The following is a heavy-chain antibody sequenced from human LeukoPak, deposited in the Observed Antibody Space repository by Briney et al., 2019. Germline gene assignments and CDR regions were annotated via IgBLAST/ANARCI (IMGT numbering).Heavy chain of an antibody. CDR2: INHSGST. D-gene: IGHD4-11*01. Sequence: PSETLSLTCAVYGGSFSGYYWSWIRQPPGKGLEWVGEINHSGSTNYNPSLKSRVTISVDTSKNQFSLKLSPVTAADTAVYYCARLHGPYDAFDIWGQGTMVTVSS. J-gene: IGHJ3*02. CDR1: GGSFSGYY. CDR3: ARLHGPYDAFDI. V-gene: IGHV4-34*01.